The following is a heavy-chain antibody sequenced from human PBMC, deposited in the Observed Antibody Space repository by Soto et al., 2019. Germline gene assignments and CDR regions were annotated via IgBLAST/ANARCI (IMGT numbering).Heavy chain of an antibody. Sequence: PSETLSLTCALYGGSFDGYYLSWIRQSPGKGLEWIGEIHHSGRTKYSPSLKSRVSLSVDTSTKHFSLKLTSVTAADRGVYYCARGVDSWSGYLFWGQGTPVTVYS. V-gene: IGHV4-34*01. J-gene: IGHJ4*02. CDR1: GGSFDGYY. CDR3: ARGVDSWSGYLF. D-gene: IGHD3-3*01. CDR2: IHHSGRT.